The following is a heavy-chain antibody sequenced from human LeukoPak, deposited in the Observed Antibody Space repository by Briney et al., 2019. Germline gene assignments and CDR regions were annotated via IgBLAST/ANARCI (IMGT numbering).Heavy chain of an antibody. CDR1: GYSFTSYW. CDR3: ARRSIAAAGKAFYYYYGMDV. CDR2: IYPGDSDT. D-gene: IGHD6-13*01. J-gene: IGHJ6*02. V-gene: IGHV5-51*01. Sequence: GESLQISCKGSGYSFTSYWIGWVRQMPGKGLEWMGIIYPGDSDTRYSPSFQGQVTISADKSISTAYLQWSSLKASDTAMYYCARRSIAAAGKAFYYYYGMDVWGQGTTVTVSS.